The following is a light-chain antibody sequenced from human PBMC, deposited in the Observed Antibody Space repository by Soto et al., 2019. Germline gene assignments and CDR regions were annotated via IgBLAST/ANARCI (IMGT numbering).Light chain of an antibody. CDR2: GNS. CDR1: SSNIGAGYD. V-gene: IGLV1-40*01. J-gene: IGLJ1*01. Sequence: QSVLTQPPSVSGAPGQRVTISCTGNSSNIGAGYDVHWYQQLPGTAPKLLIYGNSNRPSGVPDRFSGSKSGTSASLAITGLQAEDEADYYCQSYDSSRYVFGTGTKLTVL. CDR3: QSYDSSRYV.